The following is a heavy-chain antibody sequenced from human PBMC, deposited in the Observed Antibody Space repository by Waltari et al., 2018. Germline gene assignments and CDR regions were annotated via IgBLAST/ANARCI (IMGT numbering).Heavy chain of an antibody. Sequence: QLQLQESGSGLVKPSQTLSLTCAVSGGSISSGGYSWSWLRQPPGKGLEWIGYIYHSGSTYYNPSLKSRVTISVDRSKNQFSLKLSSVTAADTAVYYCARDDRLLPDYYYMDVWGKGTTVTVSS. V-gene: IGHV4-30-2*01. CDR1: GGSISSGGYS. D-gene: IGHD6-25*01. CDR3: ARDDRLLPDYYYMDV. CDR2: IYHSGST. J-gene: IGHJ6*03.